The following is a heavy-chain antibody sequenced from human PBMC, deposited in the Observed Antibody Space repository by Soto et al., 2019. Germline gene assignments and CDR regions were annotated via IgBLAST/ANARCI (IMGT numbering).Heavy chain of an antibody. Sequence: QVQLAQSGAEVKKPGSSVRVSCQASGDSFTKYAFSWLRQAPGQGLEWMGGVVPVFGTVKYAQRFQDRGIITADKSTATSYMELSSLTPEDTAVYYCAGVASGSTWYYFDYWGQGTLVTVSS. J-gene: IGHJ4*02. CDR3: AGVASGSTWYYFDY. CDR1: GDSFTKYA. V-gene: IGHV1-69*06. CDR2: VVPVFGTV. D-gene: IGHD6-13*01.